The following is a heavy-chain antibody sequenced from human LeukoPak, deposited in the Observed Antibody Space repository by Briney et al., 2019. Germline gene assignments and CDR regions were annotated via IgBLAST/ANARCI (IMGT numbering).Heavy chain of an antibody. D-gene: IGHD6-13*01. J-gene: IGHJ4*02. CDR1: GFTFSSYA. V-gene: IGHV3-23*01. Sequence: GGSLRLSCAASGFTFSSYAMSWVRQAPGEGLEWVSAISGSGGSTYYADSVKGRFTISRGNSKNTLYLQMNSLRAEDTAVYYRAKDYGYSSSWYLFDYWGKGTLVTVSS. CDR2: ISGSGGST. CDR3: AKDYGYSSSWYLFDY.